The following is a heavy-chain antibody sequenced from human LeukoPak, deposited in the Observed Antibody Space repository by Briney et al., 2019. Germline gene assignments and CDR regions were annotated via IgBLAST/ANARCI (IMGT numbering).Heavy chain of an antibody. CDR2: ITGSGGST. V-gene: IGHV3-23*01. CDR3: AKGAVAGNQKPGGY. Sequence: GGSLRLSCAASGFPFSSYAMSWVRQAPGKGLEWVSAITGSGGSTYHADSVKGRFTISRDNSENMLYLQMNSLRVEDTAVYYCAKGAVAGNQKPGGYWGQGTLVTVSS. D-gene: IGHD6-19*01. J-gene: IGHJ4*02. CDR1: GFPFSSYA.